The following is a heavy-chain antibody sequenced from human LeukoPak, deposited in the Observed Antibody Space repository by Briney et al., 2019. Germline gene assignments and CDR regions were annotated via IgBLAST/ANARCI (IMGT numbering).Heavy chain of an antibody. CDR3: ARVSERGYSYWGAWYYYYMDV. CDR2: ISSCGSTI. V-gene: IGHV3-48*03. D-gene: IGHD5-18*01. Sequence: PGGSLTLSCAPSGFTFSSYEMNCVRRAPGKGVEGVSYISSCGSTIYYGVCVKGRFTISRDSAKYSLYLQMNRLRAEYTAVYYCARVSERGYSYWGAWYYYYMDVWGKGATVTVSS. J-gene: IGHJ6*03. CDR1: GFTFSSYE.